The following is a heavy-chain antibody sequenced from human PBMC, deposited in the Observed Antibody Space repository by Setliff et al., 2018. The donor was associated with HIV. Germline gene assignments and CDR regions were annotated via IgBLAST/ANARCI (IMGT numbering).Heavy chain of an antibody. J-gene: IGHJ4*02. D-gene: IGHD4-17*01. V-gene: IGHV4-4*02. Sequence: SETLSLTCAVSGGSISSSDWWTWVRQPPGRGLEWIGEIHHSGRTNYNPSLKSRVTISVDQSENQFSLRLSSVTAADTAVYYCATEEGTTVHRIGFWGQGTLVTVSS. CDR1: GGSISSSDW. CDR2: IHHSGRT. CDR3: ATEEGTTVHRIGF.